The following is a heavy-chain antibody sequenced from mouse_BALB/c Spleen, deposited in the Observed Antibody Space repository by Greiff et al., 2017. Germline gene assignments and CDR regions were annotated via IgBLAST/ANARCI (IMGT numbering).Heavy chain of an antibody. V-gene: IGHV1-87*01. CDR2: IYPGDGDT. CDR1: GYTFTSYW. J-gene: IGHJ2*01. Sequence: VQLQQSGAELARPGASVKLSCKASGYTFTSYWMQWVKQRPGQGLEWIGAIYPGDGDTRYTQKFKGKATLTADKSSSTAYMQLSSLASEDSAVYYCARGEEYYFDYWGQGTTLTVSS. CDR3: ARGEEYYFDY.